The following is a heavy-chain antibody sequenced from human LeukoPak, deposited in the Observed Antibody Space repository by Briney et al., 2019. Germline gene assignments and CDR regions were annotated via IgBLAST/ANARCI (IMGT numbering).Heavy chain of an antibody. CDR2: IQTDGST. V-gene: IGHV3-74*01. D-gene: IGHD1-14*01. Sequence: GGSLTLSCAASGFTFTNFWMNWVRQTPGKGLMWVSRIQTDGSTRYAESVKGRFTISRDNANNLLYLQMNSLRGEDTAVYYCTRDRSRAEDDWGQGTLVTVSS. CDR3: TRDRSRAEDD. CDR1: GFTFTNFW. J-gene: IGHJ4*02.